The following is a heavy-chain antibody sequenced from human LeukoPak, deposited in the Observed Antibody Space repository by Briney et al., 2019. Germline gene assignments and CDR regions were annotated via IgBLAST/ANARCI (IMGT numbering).Heavy chain of an antibody. CDR2: VNYNGNT. D-gene: IGHD2-15*01. Sequence: SETLSLTCTVSGDSVSSSSYYWGWVRQPPGKGLEWIGSVNYNGNTYYNPSLKSRVSISVDTSTNQFSLKLSSVTAADTSVYYCAVVARYSTTSDYWGQGTLVTVSS. CDR3: AVVARYSTTSDY. CDR1: GDSVSSSSYY. V-gene: IGHV4-39*01. J-gene: IGHJ4*02.